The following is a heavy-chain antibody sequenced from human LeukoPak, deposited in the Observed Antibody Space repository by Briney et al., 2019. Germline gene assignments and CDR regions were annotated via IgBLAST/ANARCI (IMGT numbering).Heavy chain of an antibody. CDR1: GFTFSSYW. V-gene: IGHV3-7*01. J-gene: IGHJ5*02. D-gene: IGHD2-2*01. CDR2: LKQDGSEK. Sequence: GGSLRLSCAASGFTFSSYWMSWVRQAPGKGLEWVANLKQDGSEKYYVDSVKGRFTISRDNAKNSLYLQMNSLRAEDTAVYYCARDDCSSISCCHNWFDPWGQGTLVTVSS. CDR3: ARDDCSSISCCHNWFDP.